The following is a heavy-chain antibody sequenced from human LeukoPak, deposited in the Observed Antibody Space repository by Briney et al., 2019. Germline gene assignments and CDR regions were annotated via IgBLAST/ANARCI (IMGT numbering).Heavy chain of an antibody. CDR2: TNSDARNT. CDR1: GFTFSSYW. D-gene: IGHD3-3*01. V-gene: IGHV3-74*01. Sequence: GGSLRLSCAASGFTFSSYWMYWVRQAPGKGLVWVSRTNSDARNTNYADSVQGRFTISRDNAKNTLYLQMNSLRVEDTAVYYCASGIGVGDSFDIWGQGTMVTVSS. CDR3: ASGIGVGDSFDI. J-gene: IGHJ3*02.